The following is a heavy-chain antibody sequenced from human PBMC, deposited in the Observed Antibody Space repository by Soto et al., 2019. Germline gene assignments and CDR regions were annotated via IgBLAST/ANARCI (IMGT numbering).Heavy chain of an antibody. CDR2: IIPIFGTA. V-gene: IGHV1-69*06. CDR1: GGTFSSYA. D-gene: IGHD1-26*01. J-gene: IGHJ6*02. CDR3: ARSPPSYWPSTDYYGMDV. Sequence: QVQLVQSGAEVKKPGSSVKVSCKASGGTFSSYAISWVRQAPGQGLEWMGGIIPIFGTANYAQKFQGRVTITADKSTSTAYMELSSLRSEDTAVYYCARSPPSYWPSTDYYGMDVWGQGTTVTVSS.